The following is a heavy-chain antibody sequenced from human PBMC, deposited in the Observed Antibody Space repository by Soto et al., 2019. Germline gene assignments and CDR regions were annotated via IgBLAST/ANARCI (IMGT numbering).Heavy chain of an antibody. V-gene: IGHV3-7*01. J-gene: IGHJ4*02. CDR1: GFTFRDYW. D-gene: IGHD3-10*01. CDR2: INQDGSPR. CDR3: AKYTSADDY. Sequence: VQLVESGGGLVQRGGSLRLSCAGSGFTFRDYWMNWVRQAPGKGLEWVANINQDGSPRYYVDSVKGRFTISRDNAKNSLYLEMNSLRAEDTAVYYCAKYTSADDYWGQGTLVTVSS.